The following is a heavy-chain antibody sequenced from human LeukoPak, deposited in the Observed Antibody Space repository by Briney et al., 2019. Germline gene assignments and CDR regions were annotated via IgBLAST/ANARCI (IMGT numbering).Heavy chain of an antibody. J-gene: IGHJ6*02. D-gene: IGHD3-9*01. CDR3: ARVRGDILTGMDV. CDR2: IVVGSGNT. Sequence: SVKVSCKASGFTFTSSAVQWVRQARGQRLEWIGWIVVGSGNTDYAQKFQERVTITRDMSTSTVYMELSSLRSEDTAVYYCARVRGDILTGMDVWGQGTTVTVSS. CDR1: GFTFTSSA. V-gene: IGHV1-58*01.